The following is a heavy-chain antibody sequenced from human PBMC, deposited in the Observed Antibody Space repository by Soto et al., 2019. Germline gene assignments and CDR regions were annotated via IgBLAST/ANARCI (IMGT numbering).Heavy chain of an antibody. J-gene: IGHJ3*02. Sequence: ASVKVSCKASGYTFTSYGISWVRQAPGQGLEWMGWISAYNGNTNYAQKLQGRVTMTTDTSTSTAYMELSRLRSDDTAVYYCARKAPPKKNAFNIGGQGKMVTVSS. CDR1: GYTFTSYG. CDR2: ISAYNGNT. CDR3: ARKAPPKKNAFNI. V-gene: IGHV1-18*01.